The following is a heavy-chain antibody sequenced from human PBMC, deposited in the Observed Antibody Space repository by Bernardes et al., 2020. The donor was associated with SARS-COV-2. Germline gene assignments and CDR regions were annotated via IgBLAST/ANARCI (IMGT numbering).Heavy chain of an antibody. CDR3: AREEYCSSTSCYMEAFDI. V-gene: IGHV4-4*07. J-gene: IGHJ3*02. D-gene: IGHD2-2*02. CDR2: IYTSGST. Sequence: SETLSLTCTVSGGSISSYYWSWIRQPAGKGLEWIGRIYTSGSTNYNPSLKSRVTMSVDTSKNQFSLKLSSVTAADTAVYYCAREEYCSSTSCYMEAFDIWGQGTMVTVSS. CDR1: GGSISSYY.